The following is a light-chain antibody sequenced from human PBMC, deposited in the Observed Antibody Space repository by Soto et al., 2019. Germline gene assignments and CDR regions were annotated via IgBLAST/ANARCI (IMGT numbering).Light chain of an antibody. J-gene: IGKJ1*01. Sequence: DIQLTQSPSTLAASIGDGFAITCRASQSISSWLAWYQQKPGEAPKLLIYKASSLESGVPSRFSGSGSGTEFTLTISSLQPDDFATYYCQHYNSYSEAFGQGTKVDIK. CDR2: KAS. V-gene: IGKV1-5*03. CDR3: QHYNSYSEA. CDR1: QSISSW.